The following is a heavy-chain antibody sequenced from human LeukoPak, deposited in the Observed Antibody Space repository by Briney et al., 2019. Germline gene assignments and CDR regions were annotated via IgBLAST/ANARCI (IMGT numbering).Heavy chain of an antibody. D-gene: IGHD2-2*01. V-gene: IGHV3-30*04. J-gene: IGHJ4*02. CDR1: GFTFSSYA. CDR2: ISYDGSNK. Sequence: PGGSLRLSCAASGFTFSSYAMHWVRQAPGKGLEWVAVISYDGSNKYYADSVKGRFTISRDNSKNTLYLQMNSLRAEDTAVYYCARDSAPAGYAGYFDYWGQGTLVTVSS. CDR3: ARDSAPAGYAGYFDY.